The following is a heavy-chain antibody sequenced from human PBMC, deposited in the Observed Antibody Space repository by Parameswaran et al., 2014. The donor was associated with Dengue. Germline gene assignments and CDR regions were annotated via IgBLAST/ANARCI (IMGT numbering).Heavy chain of an antibody. D-gene: IGHD5-18*01. J-gene: IGHJ5*02. Sequence: VRQAPGKGLEWIGYIYYSGSTDYNPSLKSRVTISVDTSKNQFSLKLSSVTAADTAVYYCARGGTAMVIFWFDPWGQGTLVTVSS. CDR2: IYYSGST. V-gene: IGHV4-59*01. CDR3: ARGGTAMVIFWFDP.